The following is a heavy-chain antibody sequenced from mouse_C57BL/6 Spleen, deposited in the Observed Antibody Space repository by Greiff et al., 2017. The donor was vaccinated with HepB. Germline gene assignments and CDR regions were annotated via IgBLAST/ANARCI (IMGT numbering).Heavy chain of an antibody. V-gene: IGHV5-16*01. CDR3: ARDGLTTVWYFDV. J-gene: IGHJ1*03. CDR2: INYDGSST. D-gene: IGHD1-1*01. CDR1: GFTFSDYY. Sequence: EVKLVESEGGLVQPGSSMKLSCTASGFTFSDYYMAWVRQVPEKGLEWVANINYDGSSTYYLDSLKSRFIISRDNTKNSLYLQMSSLKSEDTATYYCARDGLTTVWYFDVWGTGTTVTVSS.